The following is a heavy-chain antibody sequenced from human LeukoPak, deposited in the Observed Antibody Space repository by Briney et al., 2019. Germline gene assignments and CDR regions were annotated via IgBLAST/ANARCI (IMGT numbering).Heavy chain of an antibody. CDR3: ATTYYDILTGYYEDAFDI. V-gene: IGHV3-21*01. Sequence: GESLRLSCEASGFSLSSYSMQWVRQAPGKGLEWVSSISGTSRYIHYSDSVKGRFTISRDNAKNSFYLQMNSLRVEDTAVYYCATTYYDILTGYYEDAFDIWGQGTMVTVSS. J-gene: IGHJ3*02. CDR2: ISGTSRYI. CDR1: GFSLSSYS. D-gene: IGHD3-9*01.